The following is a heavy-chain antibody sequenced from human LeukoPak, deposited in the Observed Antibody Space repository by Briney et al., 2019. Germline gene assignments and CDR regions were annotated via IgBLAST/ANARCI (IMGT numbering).Heavy chain of an antibody. V-gene: IGHV3-30*01. J-gene: IGHJ4*02. D-gene: IGHD1-26*01. CDR1: GFTFCSYA. Sequence: PGRSLRLSCAASGFTFCSYAMHWVRQAPGKGLEWVAVISYDGSNKYYADSVKGRFTISRDNSKNTLYLQMNSLRAEDTAVYYCARSPGSYYEYYFDYWGQGTLVTVSS. CDR3: ARSPGSYYEYYFDY. CDR2: ISYDGSNK.